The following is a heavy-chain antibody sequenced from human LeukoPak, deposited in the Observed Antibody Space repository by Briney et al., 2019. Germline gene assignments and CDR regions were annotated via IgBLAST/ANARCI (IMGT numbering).Heavy chain of an antibody. V-gene: IGHV3-66*01. J-gene: IGHJ4*02. CDR3: AREADDGVYYFDY. CDR2: IYRGGAT. D-gene: IGHD5-24*01. CDR1: GLIGIDGY. Sequence: QPGGSLRLSCAVSGLIGIDGYMSWVRQAPGKGLEWLSVIYRGGATYYADSVKGRFTISRDNSKNTWHLQLNSLRAEDTAVYYCAREADDGVYYFDYWGQGTLVTVSS.